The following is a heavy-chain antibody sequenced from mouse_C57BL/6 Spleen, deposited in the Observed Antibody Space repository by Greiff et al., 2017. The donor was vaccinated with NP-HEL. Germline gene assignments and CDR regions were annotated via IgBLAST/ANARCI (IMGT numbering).Heavy chain of an antibody. V-gene: IGHV1-55*01. CDR3: AIITTVVAEGYAMDY. Sequence: VQLQQPGAELVKPGASVKMSCKASGYTFTSYWITWVKQRPGQGLEWIGDIYPGSGSTNYNEKFKSKATLTVDTSSSTAYMQLSSLTSEDSAVYYCAIITTVVAEGYAMDYWGQGTSVTVSS. CDR2: IYPGSGST. CDR1: GYTFTSYW. J-gene: IGHJ4*01. D-gene: IGHD1-1*01.